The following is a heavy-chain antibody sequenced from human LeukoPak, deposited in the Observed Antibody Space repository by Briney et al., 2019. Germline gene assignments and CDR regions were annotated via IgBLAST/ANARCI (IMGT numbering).Heavy chain of an antibody. J-gene: IGHJ6*02. CDR3: ARMSAYTVVIYYYYGMDV. CDR1: GYTFTGYY. CDR2: INPNSGGT. V-gene: IGHV1-2*02. Sequence: ASVKVSCKASGYTFTGYYMHWVRQAPGQGLEWMGWINPNSGGTNYAQKFQGRVTMTRDTSISTAYMELSRLRSDDTAVYYCARMSAYTVVIYYYYGMDVWGQGTTVTVSS. D-gene: IGHD2-21*01.